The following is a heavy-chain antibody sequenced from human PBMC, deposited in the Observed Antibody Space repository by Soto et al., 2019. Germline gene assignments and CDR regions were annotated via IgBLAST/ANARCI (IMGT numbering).Heavy chain of an antibody. CDR3: ARAIGPTLFDY. D-gene: IGHD3-22*01. Sequence: VGSLRLSCSASGFTFSSYDMHWVRQGTGKGLEWVSAIGTTGDTYYAGSVKGRFTISRENAKNSLYLQMNSLRAGDTAIYFCARAIGPTLFDYWGQGTLVTVS. CDR2: IGTTGDT. J-gene: IGHJ4*02. V-gene: IGHV3-13*04. CDR1: GFTFSSYD.